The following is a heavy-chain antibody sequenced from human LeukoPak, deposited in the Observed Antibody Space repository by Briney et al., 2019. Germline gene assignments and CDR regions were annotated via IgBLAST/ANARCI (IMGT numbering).Heavy chain of an antibody. D-gene: IGHD4-23*01. Sequence: GGSLRLSCAASGFTFSSYSMNWVRQVPGKGLEWVSSISSSSSYIYCADSVKGRFTIFRDNAKNSLYLQMNSLRAEDTAVYYCARGGKPYGGNPYYFDYWGQGTLVTVSS. CDR3: ARGGKPYGGNPYYFDY. CDR1: GFTFSSYS. V-gene: IGHV3-21*01. CDR2: ISSSSSYI. J-gene: IGHJ4*02.